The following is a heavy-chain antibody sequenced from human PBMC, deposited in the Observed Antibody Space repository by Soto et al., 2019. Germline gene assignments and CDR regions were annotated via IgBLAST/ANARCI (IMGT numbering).Heavy chain of an antibody. V-gene: IGHV1-69*13. D-gene: IGHD3-3*01. Sequence: GASVKVSCKASGGTFSSYAISWVRQAPGQGLEWMGGIIPTFGTANYAQKFQGRVTITADESTSTAYMELSSLRSEDTAVYYCARDTRYYDFWSGPVTLYYYGMDVWGQGTTVTVSS. CDR3: ARDTRYYDFWSGPVTLYYYGMDV. CDR1: GGTFSSYA. CDR2: IIPTFGTA. J-gene: IGHJ6*02.